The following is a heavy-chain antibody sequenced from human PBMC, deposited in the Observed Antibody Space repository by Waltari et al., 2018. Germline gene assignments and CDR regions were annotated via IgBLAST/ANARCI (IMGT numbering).Heavy chain of an antibody. CDR1: GGSISSSSYY. Sequence: QLQLQESGPGLVKPSETLSLTCTVSGGSISSSSYYWGWIRQPPGKGLEWIGSIYYSGSTYYNPSLKSRVTISVDTSKNQFSQKLSSVTAADTAVYYCARQDIVVVPAVGYYYYGMDVWGQGTTVTVSS. D-gene: IGHD2-2*01. CDR2: IYYSGST. V-gene: IGHV4-39*01. CDR3: ARQDIVVVPAVGYYYYGMDV. J-gene: IGHJ6*02.